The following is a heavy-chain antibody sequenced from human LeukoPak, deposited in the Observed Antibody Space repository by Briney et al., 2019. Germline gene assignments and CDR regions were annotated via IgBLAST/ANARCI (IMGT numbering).Heavy chain of an antibody. CDR2: IFHSGST. Sequence: PSETLSLTCTVSGDSISSSSYYWGWIRQPPGKGLEWIGSIFHSGSTYYNPSLKSRVTISVDTSKNQFSLKLTSVTAADTAVYYCARHNYYGSGSYGLDYWGQGTLVTVSS. J-gene: IGHJ4*02. V-gene: IGHV4-39*01. CDR1: GDSISSSSYY. CDR3: ARHNYYGSGSYGLDY. D-gene: IGHD3-10*01.